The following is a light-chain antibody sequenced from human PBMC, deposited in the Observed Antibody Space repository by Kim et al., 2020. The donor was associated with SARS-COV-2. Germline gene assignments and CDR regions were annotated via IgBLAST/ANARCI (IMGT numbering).Light chain of an antibody. J-gene: IGKJ2*01. CDR1: QSVNRH. V-gene: IGKV3-11*01. Sequence: LSTCPGESATLSCRACQSVNRHLAWYQQKPGQAPRLLIYEASNRATGIPARFSGSGSGTDFTLTISSLEPEDFAVYYCQQRSNWYTFGQGTKLEI. CDR3: QQRSNWYT. CDR2: EAS.